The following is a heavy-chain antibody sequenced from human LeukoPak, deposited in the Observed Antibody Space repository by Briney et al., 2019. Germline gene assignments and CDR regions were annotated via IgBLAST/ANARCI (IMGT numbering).Heavy chain of an antibody. Sequence: GGSLRLSCAASGFTFSYYSMNWVRQAPGKGLEWISYSNTDGTISYADSAKGRFTISRDNAENSLYLQMNSLRDEDTAVYYCARVGLRWYGGGGRGQGTLVTVSS. CDR1: GFTFSYYS. CDR3: ARVGLRWYGGGG. V-gene: IGHV3-48*02. CDR2: SNTDGTI. J-gene: IGHJ4*02. D-gene: IGHD4-23*01.